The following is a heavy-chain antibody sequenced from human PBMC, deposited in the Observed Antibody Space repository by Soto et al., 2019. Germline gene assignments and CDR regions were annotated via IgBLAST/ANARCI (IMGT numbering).Heavy chain of an antibody. D-gene: IGHD6-13*01. CDR1: GFSLSTSGVG. Sequence: PTLVNPTQTLTLTCTFSGFSLSTSGVGVGWIRQPPGKALEWLALIYWNDDKRYSPSLKSRLTITKDTSKNQVVLTMTNMDPVDTATYYCAHRRSIAAAGTWFDPWGQGTLVTVSS. V-gene: IGHV2-5*01. CDR2: IYWNDDK. J-gene: IGHJ5*02. CDR3: AHRRSIAAAGTWFDP.